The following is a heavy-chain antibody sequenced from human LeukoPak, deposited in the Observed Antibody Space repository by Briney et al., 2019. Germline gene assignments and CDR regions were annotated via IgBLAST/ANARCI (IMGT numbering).Heavy chain of an antibody. Sequence: GGSLRLSCAASGFTFSSYAMSWVRQAPGKGLEWVSAISGSGDSTYYADSVKGRFTISRDNSKNTLYLQMNSLRAEDTAVYYCAKRDVSGSYYYYGMDVWGQGTTVTVSS. CDR2: ISGSGDST. J-gene: IGHJ6*02. V-gene: IGHV3-23*01. CDR3: AKRDVSGSYYYYGMDV. D-gene: IGHD1-26*01. CDR1: GFTFSSYA.